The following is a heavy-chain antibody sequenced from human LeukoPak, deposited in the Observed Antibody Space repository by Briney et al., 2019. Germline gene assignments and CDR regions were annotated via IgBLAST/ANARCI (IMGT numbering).Heavy chain of an antibody. CDR2: FDPEDGET. V-gene: IGHV1-24*01. CDR3: ATAPQDWNYFFDY. CDR1: GYTFTGYY. Sequence: ASVKVSCKASGYTFTGYYMHWVRQAPGKGLEWMGGFDPEDGETIYAQKFQGRVTMTEDTSTDTAYMELSSLRSEDTAVYYCATAPQDWNYFFDYWGQGTLVTVSS. D-gene: IGHD1-7*01. J-gene: IGHJ4*02.